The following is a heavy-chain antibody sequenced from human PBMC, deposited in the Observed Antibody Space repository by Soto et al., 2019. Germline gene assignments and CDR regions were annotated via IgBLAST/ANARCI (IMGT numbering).Heavy chain of an antibody. CDR1: GYDFSSYG. J-gene: IGHJ4*02. CDR3: VRGPQRHDY. Sequence: QVQLVQSGAEVKKPGASVKVSCKAPGYDFSSYGISWVRQAPGQGLEWMGWISASNGNRDYAQQFQGRVTMTSDTSRTTAYMELRSLRSEDTAVYYCVRGPQRHDYWGQGTLVNVSS. D-gene: IGHD2-2*01. CDR2: ISASNGNR. V-gene: IGHV1-18*04.